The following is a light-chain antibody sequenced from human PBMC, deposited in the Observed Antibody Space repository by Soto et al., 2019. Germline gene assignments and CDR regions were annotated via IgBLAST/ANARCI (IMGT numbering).Light chain of an antibody. J-gene: IGKJ1*01. Sequence: DIQMTQSPSSLSASVGDRVTITCRASQSISTYLHWYQQKPGRAPELLIYSASSLQSGVPSRFSGSGSGTDFTLTISXLKPEDFATYYCQQSYSTPRTFGQGTKVDIK. CDR2: SAS. V-gene: IGKV1-39*01. CDR3: QQSYSTPRT. CDR1: QSISTY.